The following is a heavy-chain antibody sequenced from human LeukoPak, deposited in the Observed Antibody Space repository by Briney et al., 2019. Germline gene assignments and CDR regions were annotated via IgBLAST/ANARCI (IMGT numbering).Heavy chain of an antibody. Sequence: GEPLKIFCKGPGYRFTSYWIGWVRPMPGKGLEWMGIIYPGDSDTRYSPSFQGQVTISADKSISTAYLQWSSLKASDTAMSYCARGQGVATIPAFDIWGQGTMVTVSS. J-gene: IGHJ3*02. D-gene: IGHD5-12*01. CDR2: IYPGDSDT. V-gene: IGHV5-51*01. CDR1: GYRFTSYW. CDR3: ARGQGVATIPAFDI.